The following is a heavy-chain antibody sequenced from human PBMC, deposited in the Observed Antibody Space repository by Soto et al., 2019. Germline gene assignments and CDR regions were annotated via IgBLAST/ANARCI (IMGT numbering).Heavy chain of an antibody. Sequence: VELVESGGGVVQPGGSLRLSCAAYGFSFNTHGMHWVRQAPGKGLEWVAVIWYDGSQRYYADFVRGRFTISRDNSQNTLYLQMTSLRAEDTAVYYCARIDDYGDYVTDYWGQGALVTVSS. CDR2: IWYDGSQR. CDR3: ARIDDYGDYVTDY. J-gene: IGHJ4*02. V-gene: IGHV3-33*01. D-gene: IGHD4-17*01. CDR1: GFSFNTHG.